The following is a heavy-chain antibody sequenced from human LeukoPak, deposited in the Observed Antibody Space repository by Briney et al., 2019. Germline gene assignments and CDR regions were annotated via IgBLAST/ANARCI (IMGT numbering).Heavy chain of an antibody. V-gene: IGHV3-30*18. CDR2: ISSDGSNK. J-gene: IGHJ4*02. D-gene: IGHD3-22*01. Sequence: HPGRSLRLSCAASGFTFIPYDMHWVRQAPGKGLEWVAVISSDGSNKHYADSVKGRFTISRDNSKNTLYLQMNSLRAEDTAVYYCAKGYYDRSNLFDYWGQGTRVTVSS. CDR1: GFTFIPYD. CDR3: AKGYYDRSNLFDY.